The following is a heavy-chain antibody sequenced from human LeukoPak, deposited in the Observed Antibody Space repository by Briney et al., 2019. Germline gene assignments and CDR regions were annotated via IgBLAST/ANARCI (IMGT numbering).Heavy chain of an antibody. D-gene: IGHD3-10*01. V-gene: IGHV4-39*01. Sequence: SETLSLTCTVSGGSTRSSSYYWGWIRQPPGKGLEWIGSIYYSGSTHYNPSLKSRVTISVDPSKNHFSLRLSSVTAADTAVYYCARHFMVGSSYFAYWGQGTLVSVSS. CDR3: ARHFMVGSSYFAY. CDR1: GGSTRSSSYY. J-gene: IGHJ4*02. CDR2: IYYSGST.